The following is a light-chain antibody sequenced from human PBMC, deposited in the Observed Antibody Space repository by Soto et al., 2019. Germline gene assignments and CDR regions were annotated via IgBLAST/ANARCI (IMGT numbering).Light chain of an antibody. CDR2: GAS. Sequence: EKVMTQSPATLSMSPGERATLSCRASQCVSSFLAWYQQKPGQAPRLLIYGASTRATGIPARFSGSGSGTEFTLTIRSLQSEDFAVYYCQQYSNWPSWTFGQGTKVEGK. V-gene: IGKV3-15*01. CDR1: QCVSSF. CDR3: QQYSNWPSWT. J-gene: IGKJ1*01.